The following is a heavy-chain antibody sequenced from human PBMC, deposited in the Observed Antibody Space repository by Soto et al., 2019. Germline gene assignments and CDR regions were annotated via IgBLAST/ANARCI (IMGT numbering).Heavy chain of an antibody. V-gene: IGHV3-7*03. CDR3: AREVAPPSYWYFDL. CDR2: IKQDGSEK. D-gene: IGHD2-15*01. J-gene: IGHJ2*01. CDR1: GFTFSSYW. Sequence: GGSLRLSCAASGFTFSSYWMSWVRQAPGKGLEWVANIKQDGSEKYYVDSVKGRFTISRDNAKNSLYLQMNSLRAEDTAVYYCAREVAPPSYWYFDLWGRGTLVTVSS.